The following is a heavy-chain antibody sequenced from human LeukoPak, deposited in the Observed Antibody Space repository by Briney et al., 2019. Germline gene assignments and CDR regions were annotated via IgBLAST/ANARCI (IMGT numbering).Heavy chain of an antibody. J-gene: IGHJ4*02. Sequence: GGSLRLSCAASEFLFSSYAMSWVRQAPGRGLEWVSSVSSSGTNTYYADSVKGRFTISRDNSKDTLYLQMNSLRAEDTAVYYCAKDRFGYNNSPGEIDYWGQGTLVTVSS. CDR3: AKDRFGYNNSPGEIDY. CDR2: VSSSGTNT. D-gene: IGHD1-14*01. CDR1: EFLFSSYA. V-gene: IGHV3-23*01.